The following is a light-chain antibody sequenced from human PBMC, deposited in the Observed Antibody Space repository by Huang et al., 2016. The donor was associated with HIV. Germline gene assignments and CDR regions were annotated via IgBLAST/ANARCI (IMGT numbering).Light chain of an antibody. J-gene: IGKJ3*01. Sequence: DVVMTQSPLSLPVTLGQPASISCRSSESLVYSDGNTYLNWFQQMPGQSPRRLIYKVSIRDSGVPDRFSGSGSGTNFTLKISRVEAEDVGIYYCMQGSHWPPTFGPGTKVDFK. CDR1: ESLVYSDGNTY. CDR3: MQGSHWPPT. V-gene: IGKV2-30*01. CDR2: KVS.